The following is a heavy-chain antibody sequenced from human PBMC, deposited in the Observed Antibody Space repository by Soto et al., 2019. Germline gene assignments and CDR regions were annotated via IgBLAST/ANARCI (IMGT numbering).Heavy chain of an antibody. CDR3: TRKLATFNFDL. D-gene: IGHD5-12*01. Sequence: ASVKVSCKVSGYMFTGYYLHWVRRAHGQGLEWMGWINPDSGGPNYQQKFQGRVTMTRDTSISTAYMELSSLRSDDTAVYYCTRKLATFNFDLWGQGTLVTVSS. V-gene: IGHV1-2*02. CDR2: INPDSGGP. J-gene: IGHJ4*02. CDR1: GYMFTGYY.